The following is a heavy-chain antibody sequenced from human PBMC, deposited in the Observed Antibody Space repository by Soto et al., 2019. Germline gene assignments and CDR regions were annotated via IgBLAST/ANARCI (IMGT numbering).Heavy chain of an antibody. CDR2: IIPIFGTA. D-gene: IGHD2-8*01. Sequence: SVKVSCKASGGTFSSYAISWVRQAPGQGLEWMGGIIPIFGTANYAQKFQGRVTITADESTSTAYMELSSLRSEDTAVYYCARDRGYCTNGVCYYFDYWGQGTLVTVYS. CDR1: GGTFSSYA. V-gene: IGHV1-69*13. CDR3: ARDRGYCTNGVCYYFDY. J-gene: IGHJ4*02.